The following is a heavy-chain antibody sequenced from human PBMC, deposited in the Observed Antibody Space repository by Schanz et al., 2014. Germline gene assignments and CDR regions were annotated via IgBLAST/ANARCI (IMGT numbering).Heavy chain of an antibody. CDR2: IYYRGNT. D-gene: IGHD4-17*01. CDR1: GGSISSYY. CDR3: ARRIWDGDYYYFDY. V-gene: IGHV4-59*08. J-gene: IGHJ4*02. Sequence: QVQLQESGPGLVKPSETLSLTCTVSGGSISSYYWSWIRQPPGKGLEWIGFIYYRGNTNYNPSLPSRVTMSVDTSKTQFSMKLSSVTAADTAVYYCARRIWDGDYYYFDYWGQGTLVTVSS.